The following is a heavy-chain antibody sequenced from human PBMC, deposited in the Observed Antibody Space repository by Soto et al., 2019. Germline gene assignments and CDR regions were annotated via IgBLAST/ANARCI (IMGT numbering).Heavy chain of an antibody. J-gene: IGHJ4*02. D-gene: IGHD6-19*01. CDR2: IYYSVST. V-gene: IGHV4-61*01. CDR1: GDSVSSGSYF. Sequence: QVQLQESGPGLVKPSETLSLTCTVSGDSVSSGSYFWSWIRQPPGRGLEWIGYIYYSVSTNYNPSLKSPVTISVATSTNQFSLKLSSVTAADTAVYYCASYSSGWYDVIYWGQGTLVTVSS. CDR3: ASYSSGWYDVIY.